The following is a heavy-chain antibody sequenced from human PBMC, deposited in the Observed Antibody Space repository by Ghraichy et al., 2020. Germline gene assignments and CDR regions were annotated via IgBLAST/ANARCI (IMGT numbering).Heavy chain of an antibody. CDR1: GFTFGSYA. CDR2: INTSGTTT. CDR3: ANPYGSATYYAFDI. J-gene: IGHJ3*02. D-gene: IGHD3-10*01. Sequence: GGSLRLSCAASGFTFGSYAMSWVRQTPGKGLDCVSAINTSGTTTYYADSVKGRFTISRDNSKNTLYMQMNSLRADDTALYFCANPYGSATYYAFDILGQGTMVSVSS. V-gene: IGHV3-23*01.